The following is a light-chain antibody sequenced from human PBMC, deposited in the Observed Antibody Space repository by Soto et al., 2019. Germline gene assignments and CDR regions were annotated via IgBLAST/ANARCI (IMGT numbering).Light chain of an antibody. Sequence: EIVSTQSLGTLSLSPGERATLSCRASQSGSSSYLAWYQQKPGQAPRLLIYGASSRATGIPDRISGSGSATDFTLIISRLEPEDFAVYYCQQCSNWPPTFGGGTKVVIK. V-gene: IGKV3D-20*02. CDR1: QSGSSSY. J-gene: IGKJ4*01. CDR2: GAS. CDR3: QQCSNWPPT.